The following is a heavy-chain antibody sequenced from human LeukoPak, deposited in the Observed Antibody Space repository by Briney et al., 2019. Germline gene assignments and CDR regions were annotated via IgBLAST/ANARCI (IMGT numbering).Heavy chain of an antibody. CDR2: ISYDGSNK. CDR3: AAGLGYCSGGSCQGPGY. D-gene: IGHD2-15*01. Sequence: GGSLRLSCAASGFTFSSYAMHWVRQAPGKGLEWVAVISYDGSNKCYADSVKGRFTISRDNSKNTLYLQMNSLRAEDTAVYYCAAGLGYCSGGSCQGPGYWGQGTLVTVSS. V-gene: IGHV3-30-3*01. CDR1: GFTFSSYA. J-gene: IGHJ4*02.